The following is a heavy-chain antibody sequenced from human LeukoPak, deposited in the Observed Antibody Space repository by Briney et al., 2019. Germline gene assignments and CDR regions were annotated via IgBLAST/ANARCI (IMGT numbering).Heavy chain of an antibody. CDR3: ARDWSGPYYFDY. CDR2: MSQSGST. CDR1: GGSISSGGYY. J-gene: IGHJ4*01. V-gene: IGHV4-31*03. D-gene: IGHD3-3*01. Sequence: PSETLSLTCTVSGGSISSGGYYWTWIRQPPGKGLEWIGYMSQSGSTYYNPSLKSRVTISVDTSKSQFSLKLTSVTAADTAVYYCARDWSGPYYFDYWGQGTLVTVSS.